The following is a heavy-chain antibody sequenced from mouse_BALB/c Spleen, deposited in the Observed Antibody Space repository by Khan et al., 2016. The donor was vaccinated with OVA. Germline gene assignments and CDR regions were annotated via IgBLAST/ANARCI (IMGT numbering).Heavy chain of an antibody. J-gene: IGHJ3*01. CDR3: VAYYRYDFAY. Sequence: VQLKQSGAELVKPGASVKLSCTASGFNIKDTYMHWVKQRPERGLEWIGRIDPANGNTKYDPKFQGKATITADTSSNTAYLQLSSLTSEDTAVYYCVAYYRYDFAYWGQGTLVTVSA. CDR1: GFNIKDTY. CDR2: IDPANGNT. V-gene: IGHV14-3*02. D-gene: IGHD2-14*01.